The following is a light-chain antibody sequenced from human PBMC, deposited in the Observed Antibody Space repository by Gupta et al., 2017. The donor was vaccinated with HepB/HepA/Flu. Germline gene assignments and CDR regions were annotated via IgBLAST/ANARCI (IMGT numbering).Light chain of an antibody. CDR3: SSYAGADRVI. Sequence: QSALTQPPSASGSPGQSVTISCTGPSSDIGAYDYVSWYQQHPGKAPKLMIYEVSKRPSGVPDRFSGSKSGNTASLTVSGLQAEDEADYYCSSYAGADRVIFGGGTKLTVL. CDR1: SSDIGAYDY. V-gene: IGLV2-8*01. J-gene: IGLJ2*01. CDR2: EVS.